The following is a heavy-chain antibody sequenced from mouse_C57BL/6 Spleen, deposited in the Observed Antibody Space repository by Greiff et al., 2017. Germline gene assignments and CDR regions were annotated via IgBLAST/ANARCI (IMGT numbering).Heavy chain of an antibody. CDR2: IYPRDGST. CDR3: AREGFTTVVPVAY. Sequence: QVQLQPSGPELVKPGASVKLSCKASGYTFTSYDITWVKQRPGQGLEWIGWIYPRDGSTTFNEKFKGKATLSVDTYSSTAYMERHSRTSEDSAVYFCAREGFTTVVPVAYWGQGTLVTVSA. D-gene: IGHD1-1*01. V-gene: IGHV1-85*01. CDR1: GYTFTSYD. J-gene: IGHJ3*01.